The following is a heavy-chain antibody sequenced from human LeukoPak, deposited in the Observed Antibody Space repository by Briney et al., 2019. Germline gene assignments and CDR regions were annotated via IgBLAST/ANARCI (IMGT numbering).Heavy chain of an antibody. CDR1: GYTFTGYY. J-gene: IGHJ6*03. CDR2: IIPIFGTA. V-gene: IGHV1-69*05. CDR3: ARAWVRPPYYYYYYYMDV. D-gene: IGHD3-10*01. Sequence: SVNVSCKASGYTFTGYYLHWVRQAPGQGLEWMGGIIPIFGTANYAQKFQGRVTITTDESTSTAYMELSSLRSEDTAVYYCARAWVRPPYYYYYYYMDVWGKGTTVTVSS.